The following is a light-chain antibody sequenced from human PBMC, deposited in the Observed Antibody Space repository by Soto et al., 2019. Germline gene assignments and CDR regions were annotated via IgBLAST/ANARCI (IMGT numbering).Light chain of an antibody. CDR1: QNINNY. CDR2: DAS. V-gene: IGKV1-33*01. J-gene: IGKJ5*01. Sequence: DIEMTQSPSSLSASVGDRVTITCQARQNINNYLNWYQQKPGRSPQLLIYDASNLEAGVPSRFRGSGSGTDFTFTISRLQPEDIATYYCQQYENLPTFGQRTRLAIK. CDR3: QQYENLPT.